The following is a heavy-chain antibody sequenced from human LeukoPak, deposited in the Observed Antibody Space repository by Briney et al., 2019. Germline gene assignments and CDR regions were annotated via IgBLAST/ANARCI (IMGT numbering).Heavy chain of an antibody. CDR3: ARVTVTPGEYYYYYMDV. D-gene: IGHD4-23*01. Sequence: SVKVCCKAAGGTFSSFAISWVRQAPGQGLEWMGGMIPIFGTANYAQKFQGRVTITTDESTSTAYMELSSLRSEDTAVCYCARVTVTPGEYYYYYMDVWGKGTTVTVSS. CDR1: GGTFSSFA. V-gene: IGHV1-69*05. CDR2: MIPIFGTA. J-gene: IGHJ6*03.